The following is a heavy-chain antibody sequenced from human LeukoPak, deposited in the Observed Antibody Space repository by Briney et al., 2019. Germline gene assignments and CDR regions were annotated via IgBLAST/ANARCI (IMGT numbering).Heavy chain of an antibody. Sequence: SETLSLTCTVSGGSISSNYWSWIRQPPGKGLEWIGYIYYSGSTNYNPSLKSRVTISVDTSKNQFSLKLSSVTAADTAVYYCAREIAGDYDFWSGYSPSNWFDPWGQGTLVTVSS. CDR1: GGSISSNY. V-gene: IGHV4-59*01. J-gene: IGHJ5*02. D-gene: IGHD3-3*01. CDR3: AREIAGDYDFWSGYSPSNWFDP. CDR2: IYYSGST.